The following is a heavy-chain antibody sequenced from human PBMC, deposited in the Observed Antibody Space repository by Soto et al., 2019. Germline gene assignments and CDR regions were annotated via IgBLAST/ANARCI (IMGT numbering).Heavy chain of an antibody. CDR1: GGSFSGYY. V-gene: IGHV4-34*01. CDR3: ARRVGYCSSTSCYGNYYYYYYMDV. D-gene: IGHD2-2*01. J-gene: IGHJ6*03. CDR2: INHSGST. Sequence: SETLSLTCAVYGGSFSGYYWSWIRQPPGKGLEWIGEINHSGSTNYNPSLKSRVTISVDTSKNQFSLKLSSVTAADTAVYYCARRVGYCSSTSCYGNYYYYYYMDVWGKGTTVTVSS.